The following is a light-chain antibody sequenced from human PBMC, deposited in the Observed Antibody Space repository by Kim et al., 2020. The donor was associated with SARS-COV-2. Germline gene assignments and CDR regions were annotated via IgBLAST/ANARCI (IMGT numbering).Light chain of an antibody. Sequence: QSVLTQPPSVSGAPGQRVTISCTGSSSNIGAIYDVHWYQHLPGAAPRLLIFGNTNRPSGVPDRFSASKSGSSASLVITGLQAEDEADYYCHSYDSSLSGSVFGGGTQLTVL. V-gene: IGLV1-40*01. J-gene: IGLJ2*01. CDR2: GNT. CDR1: SSNIGAIYD. CDR3: HSYDSSLSGSV.